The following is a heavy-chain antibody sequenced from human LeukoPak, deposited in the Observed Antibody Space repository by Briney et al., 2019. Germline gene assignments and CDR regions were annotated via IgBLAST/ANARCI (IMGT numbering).Heavy chain of an antibody. J-gene: IGHJ4*02. CDR3: ARDYYGSGSYST. Sequence: GASVKVSCKASGYTFTSYGLTWVRQAPGQGLEWMGWISTYNGNTNYAQNLQGRVTMTTDTSTSTAYMELRSLRSDDTAVYYCARDYYGSGSYSTWGQGTLVTVSS. D-gene: IGHD3-10*01. CDR1: GYTFTSYG. V-gene: IGHV1-18*01. CDR2: ISTYNGNT.